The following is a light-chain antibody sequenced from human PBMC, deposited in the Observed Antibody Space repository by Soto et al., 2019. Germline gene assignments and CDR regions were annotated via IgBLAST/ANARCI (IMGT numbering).Light chain of an antibody. CDR3: SSYTTGGSYV. CDR1: SSDVGGYNS. CDR2: DVS. V-gene: IGLV2-14*01. Sequence: QSALTQPASVSGSPGLSIAISCTGTSSDVGGYNSVSWYQQHPGKAPKLMIYDVSNRPSGVSNRFSGSKSGNTASLTISGLPAEDEDDYYCSSYTTGGSYVFGTGTKLTVL. J-gene: IGLJ1*01.